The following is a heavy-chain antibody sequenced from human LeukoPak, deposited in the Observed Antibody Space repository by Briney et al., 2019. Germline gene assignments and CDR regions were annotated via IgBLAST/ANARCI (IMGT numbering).Heavy chain of an antibody. CDR2: IGGSGGST. CDR3: AKVHDGYFQH. Sequence: PGGSLRLSCAASGFTFSSYGMHWVRQAPGKGLEWVSAIGGSGGSTYYADSVKGRFTISRDNSKNTLYLQMNSLRAEDTAVYYCAKVHDGYFQHWGQGTLVTVSS. J-gene: IGHJ1*01. V-gene: IGHV3-23*01. CDR1: GFTFSSYG. D-gene: IGHD3-3*01.